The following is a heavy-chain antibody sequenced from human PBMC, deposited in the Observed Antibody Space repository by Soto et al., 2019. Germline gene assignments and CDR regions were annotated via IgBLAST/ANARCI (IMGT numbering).Heavy chain of an antibody. CDR3: ARDRLHWNYVNGFGY. CDR2: IKQDGSEK. V-gene: IGHV3-7*01. Sequence: GGSLRLSCAASGFTFSSYWMSWVRQAPGKGLEWVANIKQDGSEKYYVDSVKGRFTISRDNAKNSLYLQMNSLRAEDTAVYYCARDRLHWNYVNGFGYWGQGTLVTVSS. CDR1: GFTFSSYW. J-gene: IGHJ4*02. D-gene: IGHD1-7*01.